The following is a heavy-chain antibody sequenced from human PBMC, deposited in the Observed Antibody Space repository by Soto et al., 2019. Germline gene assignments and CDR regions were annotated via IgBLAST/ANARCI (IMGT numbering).Heavy chain of an antibody. D-gene: IGHD3-22*01. CDR3: ARAYYDSSGYPVGGMDV. Sequence: QPGGSLRLSCAASGFTFTRYDMHWVRLTAGKGLEWVSSIGTDGGTYYVDSVKGRFTISREDDKNSVYLQMNSLGAGDTAVYYCARAYYDSSGYPVGGMDVWGQGTMVTVSS. V-gene: IGHV3-13*01. CDR2: IGTDGGT. J-gene: IGHJ6*02. CDR1: GFTFTRYD.